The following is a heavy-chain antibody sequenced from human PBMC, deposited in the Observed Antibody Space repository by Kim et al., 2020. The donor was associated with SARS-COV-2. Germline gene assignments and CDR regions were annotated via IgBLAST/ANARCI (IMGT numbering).Heavy chain of an antibody. CDR1: GGSFSGYY. CDR3: ARWVWPPIFLGTVTTGYFDY. CDR2: INHSGST. D-gene: IGHD4-17*01. Sequence: SETLSLTCAVYGGSFSGYYWSWIRQPPGKGLEWIGEINHSGSTNYNPSLKSRVTISVDTSKNQFSLKLSSVTAADTAVYYCARWVWPPIFLGTVTTGYFDYWGQGTLVTVSS. J-gene: IGHJ4*02. V-gene: IGHV4-34*01.